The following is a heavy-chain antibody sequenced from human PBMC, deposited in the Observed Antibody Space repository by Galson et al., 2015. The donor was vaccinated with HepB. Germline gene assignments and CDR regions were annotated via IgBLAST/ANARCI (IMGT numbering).Heavy chain of an antibody. V-gene: IGHV3-21*01. CDR3: ARAWGYNWNDRVPYGMDV. D-gene: IGHD1-1*01. Sequence: SLRLSCAASGFTFSSYSMNWVRQAPGKGLEWVSSISSSSSYIYYADSVKGRFTISRDNAKNSLYLQMSSLRAEDTAVYYCARAWGYNWNDRVPYGMDVWGQGTTVTVSS. CDR1: GFTFSSYS. J-gene: IGHJ6*02. CDR2: ISSSSSYI.